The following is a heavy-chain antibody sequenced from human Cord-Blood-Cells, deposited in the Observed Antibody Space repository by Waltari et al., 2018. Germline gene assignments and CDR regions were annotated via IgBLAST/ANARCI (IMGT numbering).Heavy chain of an antibody. CDR3: ASLASIAAAGTDY. CDR2: INSDGSST. V-gene: IGHV3-74*01. D-gene: IGHD6-13*01. J-gene: IGHJ4*02. CDR1: GFTFSSYW. Sequence: VQLVESGGGLVQPGGSLRLSCAASGFTFSSYWMHWVRQAPGQGLVWVSRINSDGSSTSYADSVKGRFTISRDNAKNTLYLQMNSLRAEDTAVYYCASLASIAAAGTDYWGQGTLVTVSS.